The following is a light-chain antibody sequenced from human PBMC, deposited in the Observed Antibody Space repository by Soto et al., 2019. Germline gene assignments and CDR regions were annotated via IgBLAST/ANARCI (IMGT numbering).Light chain of an antibody. CDR1: SSDVGGYNH. J-gene: IGLJ3*02. CDR2: DVS. CDR3: SSYTTSSTLVV. V-gene: IGLV2-14*03. Sequence: QSVLTQPASVSGSPGQSITISCTGTSSDVGGYNHVSWYQHHPGKAPKLMIYDVSNRPSGVSNRFSGSKSGNTASLTISGLQAEDEVDYYCSSYTTSSTLVVFGGGTKLTVL.